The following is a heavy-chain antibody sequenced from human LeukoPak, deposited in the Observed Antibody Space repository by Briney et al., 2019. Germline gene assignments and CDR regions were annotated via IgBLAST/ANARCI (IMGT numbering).Heavy chain of an antibody. Sequence: SQTLSLTCTVSGGSISSGGYYWSWIRQPPGKGLEWIGYIYHSGSTYYNPSLKSRVTISVDRSKNQFSLKLSSVTAADTAVYYCARDRRYCSSTSCSNWFDPWGQGTLVTVSS. CDR1: GGSISSGGYY. D-gene: IGHD2-2*01. V-gene: IGHV4-30-2*01. CDR3: ARDRRYCSSTSCSNWFDP. J-gene: IGHJ5*02. CDR2: IYHSGST.